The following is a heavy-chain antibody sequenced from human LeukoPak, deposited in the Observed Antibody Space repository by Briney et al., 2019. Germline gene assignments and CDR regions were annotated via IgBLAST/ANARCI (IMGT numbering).Heavy chain of an antibody. CDR3: ARAAPYCSGGSCSDLFDY. Sequence: ASVKVSCKASGYTFTSYDINWVRQATGQGLEWMGWMNPNSGNTGYAQKFQGRVTMTRNTSISTAYMELSSLRSEDTAVYYCARAAPYCSGGSCSDLFDYWGQGTLVTVSS. CDR1: GYTFTSYD. V-gene: IGHV1-8*01. CDR2: MNPNSGNT. J-gene: IGHJ4*02. D-gene: IGHD2-15*01.